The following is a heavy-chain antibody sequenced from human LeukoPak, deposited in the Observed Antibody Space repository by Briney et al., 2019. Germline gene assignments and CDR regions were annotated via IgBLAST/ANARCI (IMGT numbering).Heavy chain of an antibody. CDR2: IKQDGSEK. V-gene: IGHV3-7*01. Sequence: GGSLRLSCAASGFTFSSYWMSWVRQAPGKGLEWVANIKQDGSEKYYVDSVKGRFTISRDNAKNSLYLQMNSLRAEDTAVYYCARERHGYYYGSGIVQALDYWGQGTLVTVSS. J-gene: IGHJ4*02. D-gene: IGHD3-10*01. CDR3: ARERHGYYYGSGIVQALDY. CDR1: GFTFSSYW.